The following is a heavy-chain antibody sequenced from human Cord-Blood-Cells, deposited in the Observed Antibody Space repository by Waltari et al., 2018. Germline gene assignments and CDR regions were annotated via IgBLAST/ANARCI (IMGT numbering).Heavy chain of an antibody. J-gene: IGHJ5*02. CDR3: AIPGGFWSGYYNWFDP. CDR1: GGTFSSYA. V-gene: IGHV1-69*01. CDR2: INPIFGTA. D-gene: IGHD3-3*01. Sequence: QVQLVQSGAEVKKPGSSVKVSCKASGGTFSSYAISWVRQAPGQGLEWMGGINPIFGTANYAQKFQGRVTITADESTSTAYMELSSLRSEDTAVYYCAIPGGFWSGYYNWFDPWGQGTLVTVSS.